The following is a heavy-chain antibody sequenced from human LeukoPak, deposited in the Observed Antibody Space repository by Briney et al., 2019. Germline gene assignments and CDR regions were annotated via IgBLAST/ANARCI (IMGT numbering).Heavy chain of an antibody. Sequence: SETLSLTCAVYGGSFSGYYWSWIRQPPGKGLEWIGEINHSGSTNYNPSLESRVTISVDTSKNQFSLKLSSVTAADTAVYYCARVYYDSSGYYNNFDYWGQGALVTVSS. D-gene: IGHD3-22*01. CDR3: ARVYYDSSGYYNNFDY. CDR1: GGSFSGYY. V-gene: IGHV4-34*01. CDR2: INHSGST. J-gene: IGHJ4*02.